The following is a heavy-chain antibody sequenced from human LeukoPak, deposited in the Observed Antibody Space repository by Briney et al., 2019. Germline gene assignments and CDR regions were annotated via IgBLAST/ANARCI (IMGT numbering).Heavy chain of an antibody. Sequence: SETLSLTCTVSGGSISSYYWSWIRQPPGKGLEWIGYIYYSGSTNYNPSLKSRVTISVDTSKNQFSLKLSSVTAADTAVYYCARGASWSYYYYYMDVWGKGTTVTVSS. J-gene: IGHJ6*03. V-gene: IGHV4-59*12. CDR2: IYYSGST. D-gene: IGHD2-2*01. CDR3: ARGASWSYYYYYMDV. CDR1: GGSISSYY.